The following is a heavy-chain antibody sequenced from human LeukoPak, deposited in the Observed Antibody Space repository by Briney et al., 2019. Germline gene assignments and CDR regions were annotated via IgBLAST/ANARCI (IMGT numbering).Heavy chain of an antibody. CDR3: ARYASGWSGGTSGHYMDV. Sequence: GGSLRLSCAASGFSFSSYTMTWVRQAPGRGLEWVSCLSSTSTYIYYADSVKGRFIISRDNAKNSLYLQMNSLRAEDTAVYYCARYASGWSGGTSGHYMDVWGKGTTVIVSS. CDR2: LSSTSTYI. D-gene: IGHD6-19*01. CDR1: GFSFSSYT. J-gene: IGHJ6*03. V-gene: IGHV3-21*01.